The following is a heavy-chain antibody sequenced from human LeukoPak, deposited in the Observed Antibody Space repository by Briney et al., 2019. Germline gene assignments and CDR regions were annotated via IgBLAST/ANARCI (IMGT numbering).Heavy chain of an antibody. D-gene: IGHD3/OR15-3a*01. Sequence: GGSRRPSCAASGFPFVSYSMNWVGQAPGKGLKWAAGIIGIGGATNYADSVKGRFTISRDNSRNTLYLQMHSLRAEDTAFYFCAKRGVVIRVILVGFHKEAYYFESWGQGALVTVSS. CDR2: IIGIGGAT. V-gene: IGHV3-23*01. CDR3: AKRGVVIRVILVGFHKEAYYFES. CDR1: GFPFVSYS. J-gene: IGHJ4*02.